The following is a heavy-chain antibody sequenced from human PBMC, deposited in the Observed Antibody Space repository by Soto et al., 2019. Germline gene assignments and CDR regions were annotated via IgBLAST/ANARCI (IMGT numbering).Heavy chain of an antibody. J-gene: IGHJ6*02. Sequence: VKVSCKASGYTFTSYAMHWVRQAPGQRLEWMGWINAGNGNTKYSQKFQGRVTITRDTSASTAYMELSSLRSEDTAVYYCATSSCISTSCLSGYYYGMDVWGQGTTVTVSS. CDR1: GYTFTSYA. D-gene: IGHD2-2*01. CDR2: INAGNGNT. V-gene: IGHV1-3*01. CDR3: ATSSCISTSCLSGYYYGMDV.